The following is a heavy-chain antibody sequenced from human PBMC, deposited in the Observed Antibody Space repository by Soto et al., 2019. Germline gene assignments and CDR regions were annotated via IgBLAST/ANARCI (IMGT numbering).Heavy chain of an antibody. Sequence: PGGFLRLSCAASGFTFSSYAMSWVRQAPGKGLEWVSAISGSGGSTYYADSVKGRFTISRDNSKNTLYLQMNRLRADDTAVYYCARDAISMVRGTNNWFDPWGQGTLVTVSS. CDR1: GFTFSSYA. V-gene: IGHV3-23*01. CDR2: ISGSGGST. J-gene: IGHJ5*02. D-gene: IGHD3-10*01. CDR3: ARDAISMVRGTNNWFDP.